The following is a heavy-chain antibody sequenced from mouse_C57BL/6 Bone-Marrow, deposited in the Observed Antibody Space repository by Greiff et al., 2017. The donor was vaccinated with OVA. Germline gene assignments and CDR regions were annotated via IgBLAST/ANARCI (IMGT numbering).Heavy chain of an antibody. Sequence: EVHLVESGGDLVKPGGSLKLSCAASGFTFSSYGMSWVRQTPDKRLEWVATISSGGSYTYYPDSVKGRFTISRDNAKNTLYLQMSSLKSEDTAMYYCARHDLGRGDYWGQGTTLTVSS. J-gene: IGHJ2*01. CDR2: ISSGGSYT. D-gene: IGHD4-1*01. CDR1: GFTFSSYG. V-gene: IGHV5-6*01. CDR3: ARHDLGRGDY.